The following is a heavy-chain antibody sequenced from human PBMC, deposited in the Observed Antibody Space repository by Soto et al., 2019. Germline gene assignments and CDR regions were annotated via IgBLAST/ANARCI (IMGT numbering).Heavy chain of an antibody. V-gene: IGHV1-3*04. CDR2: INTGNGNT. CDR1: GYTFTGYY. CDR3: ARGEQLYHYYYGMDV. J-gene: IGHJ6*02. Sequence: ASVKVSCKASGYTFTGYYMHWVRQAPGQGLEWMGWINTGNGNTRYSPKFQGRVNITRDTSASTAYMELSSLKSEDTAVYYCARGEQLYHYYYGMDVWGQGSTVTVSS.